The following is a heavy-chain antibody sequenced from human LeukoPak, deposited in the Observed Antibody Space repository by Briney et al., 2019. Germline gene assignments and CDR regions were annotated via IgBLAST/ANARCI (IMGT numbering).Heavy chain of an antibody. V-gene: IGHV3-30-3*01. CDR1: GFTFSSYA. D-gene: IGHD5-12*01. CDR2: ISYDGSNK. Sequence: AGGSLRLSCAASGFTFSSYAMHWVRQAPGKGLEWVAVISYDGSNKYYADSVKGRFTISGDNSKNTLYLQMNSLRDEDTAVYYCARGGYGSIDYWGQGTLVTVSS. J-gene: IGHJ4*02. CDR3: ARGGYGSIDY.